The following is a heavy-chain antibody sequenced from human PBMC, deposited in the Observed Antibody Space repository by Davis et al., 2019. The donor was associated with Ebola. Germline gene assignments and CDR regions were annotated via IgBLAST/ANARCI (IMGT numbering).Heavy chain of an antibody. CDR2: ISAYNGNT. CDR1: GYTFTSYG. J-gene: IGHJ4*02. CDR3: ASALGIYSPPDY. Sequence: ASVKVSCKASGYTFTSYGISWVRQAPGQGLEWMGWISAYNGNTNYAQKLQGRVTMTTDTSTSTAYMALRSLRSDDTAVYYCASALGIYSPPDYWGQGTLVTVSS. V-gene: IGHV1-18*01. D-gene: IGHD5-12*01.